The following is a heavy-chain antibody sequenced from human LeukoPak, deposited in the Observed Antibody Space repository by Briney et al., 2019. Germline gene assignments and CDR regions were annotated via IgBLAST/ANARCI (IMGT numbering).Heavy chain of an antibody. Sequence: GGSLRLSCAASGFTFSSLSMSWVRQAPGKGLEWVANINQDGGEKSYVDSVKGRFTISRDNAKNSLFLQMNGLRAEDTAVYYCASDPLRFTWGQGSLVSVSS. CDR1: GFTFSSLS. J-gene: IGHJ5*02. CDR3: ASDPLRFT. CDR2: INQDGGEK. V-gene: IGHV3-7*01.